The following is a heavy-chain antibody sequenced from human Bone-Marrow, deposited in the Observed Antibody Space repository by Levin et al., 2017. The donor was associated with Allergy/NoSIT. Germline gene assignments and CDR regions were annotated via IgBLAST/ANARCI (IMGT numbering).Heavy chain of an antibody. CDR1: GFTFSDYY. Sequence: GGSLRLSCAASGFTFSDYYMSWIRQAPGKGLEWVSYISSGGSIIYYADSVKGRFTISRDNAKNSLSLQMNSLRAEDTAVYYCAKGMADFYSYGMDVWGQGTTVTVSS. CDR2: ISSGGSII. CDR3: AKGMADFYSYGMDV. J-gene: IGHJ6*02. D-gene: IGHD5-24*01. V-gene: IGHV3-11*01.